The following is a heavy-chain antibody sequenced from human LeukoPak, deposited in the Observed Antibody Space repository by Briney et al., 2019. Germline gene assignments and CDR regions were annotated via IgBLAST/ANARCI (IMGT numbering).Heavy chain of an antibody. CDR3: AKDASSGTYYDY. CDR1: GFTFSSYD. J-gene: IGHJ4*02. D-gene: IGHD1-26*01. CDR2: ISGSGGST. Sequence: GGSLRLSCAASGFTFSSYDMSWVRQAPGKGLEWVSAISGSGGSTYYANSVKGRFTISRDNSKSTLHLQMNSLRADDTAVYYCAKDASSGTYYDYWGQGTLVTVSS. V-gene: IGHV3-23*01.